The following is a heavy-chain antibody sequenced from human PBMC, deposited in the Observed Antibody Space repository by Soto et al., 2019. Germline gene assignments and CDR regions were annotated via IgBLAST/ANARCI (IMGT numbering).Heavy chain of an antibody. V-gene: IGHV3-74*01. CDR1: GFTFSSYW. Sequence: GGSLRLSCAASGFTFSSYWMHWVRQAPGKGLLWVSRINSDGSSTSYADSVKGRFTISRDNAKNTLNLQMNSLRAEDTALYYCVREDYYFEMDVWGQGTTVTVSS. CDR3: VREDYYFEMDV. CDR2: INSDGSST. J-gene: IGHJ6*02.